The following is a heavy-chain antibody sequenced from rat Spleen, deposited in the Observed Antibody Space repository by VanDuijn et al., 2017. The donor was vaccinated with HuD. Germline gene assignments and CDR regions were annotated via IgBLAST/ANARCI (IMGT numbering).Heavy chain of an antibody. D-gene: IGHD1-9*01. CDR2: ITSGGSI. CDR3: ARHTMGITPGY. J-gene: IGHJ2*01. Sequence: EVQLVESGGGLVQPGRSLKLSCAASGFTFSSFAMAWVRQAPKKGLAWVATITSGGSIYYPDSVKGRFTISRDPAQNTLYLQMNSLRSEDTATYYCARHTMGITPGYWGQGVMVTVSS. V-gene: IGHV5S13*01. CDR1: GFTFSSFA.